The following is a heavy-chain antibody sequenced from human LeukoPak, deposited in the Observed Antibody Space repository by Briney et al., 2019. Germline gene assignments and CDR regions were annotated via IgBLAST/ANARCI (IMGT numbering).Heavy chain of an antibody. V-gene: IGHV4-59*08. Sequence: SETLSLTCTVSGGSIGSYYWSWIRQPPGKGLEWIGYIYYSGSTNYNPSLKSRVTISVDTSKNQFSLKLSSVTAADTAVYYCARTTSGSYYYWFDPWGQGTLVTVSS. CDR3: ARTTSGSYYYWFDP. CDR1: GGSIGSYY. J-gene: IGHJ5*02. CDR2: IYYSGST. D-gene: IGHD1-26*01.